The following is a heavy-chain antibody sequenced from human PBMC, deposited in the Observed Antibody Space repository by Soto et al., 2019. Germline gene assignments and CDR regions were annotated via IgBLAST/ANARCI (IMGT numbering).Heavy chain of an antibody. Sequence: ASVKVSCKSSGYTFTSYGISCVRQAPGQGLEWMGWISAYNGNTNYAQKLQGRVTMTTDTSTSTAYMELRSLRSDDTAVYYCARDSKSDILELLWFGEPHYYYYYMDVWGKGTTVTVSS. J-gene: IGHJ6*03. CDR1: GYTFTSYG. CDR3: ARDSKSDILELLWFGEPHYYYYYMDV. CDR2: ISAYNGNT. V-gene: IGHV1-18*01. D-gene: IGHD3-10*01.